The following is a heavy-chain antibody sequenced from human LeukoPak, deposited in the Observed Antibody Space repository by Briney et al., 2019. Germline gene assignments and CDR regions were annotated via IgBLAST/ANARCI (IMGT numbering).Heavy chain of an antibody. CDR2: ISSSGGYT. D-gene: IGHD3-3*01. J-gene: IGHJ4*02. CDR1: GFTFSTYT. Sequence: GGSLRLSCAASGFTFSTYTMNWVRQAPGKGLEWVSSISSSGGYTYYADSVKGRFTISRDNAKSSLSLQMNSLRAEDTAVYYCARDPYEDYDYWGQGTLVTVSS. CDR3: ARDPYEDYDY. V-gene: IGHV3-21*03.